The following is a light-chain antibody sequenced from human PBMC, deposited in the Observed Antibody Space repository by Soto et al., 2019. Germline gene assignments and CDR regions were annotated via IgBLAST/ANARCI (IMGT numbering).Light chain of an antibody. V-gene: IGLV1-44*01. CDR3: ATWDDSLNGWV. J-gene: IGLJ3*02. Sequence: QSVLTQPPSASGTPGQRVIISCSGSNSNIGSNAVNWYQQLPGTAPKLLIYTNNERPSGVPDRLSGSKSGTSASLAISGLQSEDEADYYCATWDDSLNGWVFGGGTKLTVL. CDR2: TNN. CDR1: NSNIGSNA.